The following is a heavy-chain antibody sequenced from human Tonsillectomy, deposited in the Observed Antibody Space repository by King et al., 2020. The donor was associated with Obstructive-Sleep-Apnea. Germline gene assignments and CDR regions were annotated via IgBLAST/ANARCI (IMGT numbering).Heavy chain of an antibody. CDR2: IKQDGSEK. CDR3: ARDLGSYCDSHAFDI. Sequence: VQLVQSGGGLVQPGGSLRLSCAASGFTFSSYWMSWVRQAPGKGLEWVANIKQDGSEKYYVDSVKGRFTISRDNAKNSLYLQMNSLRAEDTAVYYCARDLGSYCDSHAFDIWGQGTMVTVSS. D-gene: IGHD3-22*01. V-gene: IGHV3-7*01. CDR1: GFTFSSYW. J-gene: IGHJ3*02.